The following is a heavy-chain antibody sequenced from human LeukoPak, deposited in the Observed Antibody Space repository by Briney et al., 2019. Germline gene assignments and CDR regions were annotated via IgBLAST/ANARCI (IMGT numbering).Heavy chain of an antibody. CDR2: INPSGGST. D-gene: IGHD1-26*01. Sequence: GASVKVSCKASGYTFTSNYMHWVRQAPGQGLEWMGLINPSGGSTIYAERFQGRIIMTRDMSTTTDYMELSSLRPEDTAVYYCARDNSVGDVAWWFDPWGQGTLVTVSS. J-gene: IGHJ5*02. CDR1: GYTFTSNY. V-gene: IGHV1-46*01. CDR3: ARDNSVGDVAWWFDP.